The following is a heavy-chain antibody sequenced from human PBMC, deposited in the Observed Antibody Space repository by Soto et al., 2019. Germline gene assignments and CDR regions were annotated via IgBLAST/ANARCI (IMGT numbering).Heavy chain of an antibody. Sequence: SETLSLTCTVSGGSISSSSYYWGWIRQPPGKGLEWIGSIYYSGSTYYNPSLKSRVTISVDTSKNQFSLKLSSVTAADTAVYYCARHLHSQWLVLIVGQYWFDPWGQGTLVTVSS. CDR1: GGSISSSSYY. J-gene: IGHJ5*02. V-gene: IGHV4-39*01. CDR3: ARHLHSQWLVLIVGQYWFDP. D-gene: IGHD6-19*01. CDR2: IYYSGST.